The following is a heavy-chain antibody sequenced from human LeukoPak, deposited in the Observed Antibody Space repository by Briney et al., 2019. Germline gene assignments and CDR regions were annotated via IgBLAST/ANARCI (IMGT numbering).Heavy chain of an antibody. V-gene: IGHV1-2*02. Sequence: ASVKVSCKASGYTFTVYYMHWVRQAPGQGLEWMGWINPNTGGTNYVQKFQGRVTMTRDTSINTAYMELSRLRSDDTAVYYCARGGAGSGYGFDYWGQGTLVTASS. CDR2: INPNTGGT. CDR3: ARGGAGSGYGFDY. CDR1: GYTFTVYY. J-gene: IGHJ4*02. D-gene: IGHD5-12*01.